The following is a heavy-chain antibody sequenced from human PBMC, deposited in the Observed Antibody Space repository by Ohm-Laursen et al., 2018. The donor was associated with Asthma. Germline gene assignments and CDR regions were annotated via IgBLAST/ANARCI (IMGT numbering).Heavy chain of an antibody. J-gene: IGHJ4*02. CDR1: GFTFSSYG. CDR3: AREGPLMFGGVIVPLDY. Sequence: SLRLSCAASGFTFSSYGMHWVRQAPGKGLEWVAVIWYDGSNKYYADSVKGRFTISRDNSKNTLYLQMNSLRAEDTAVYYCAREGPLMFGGVIVPLDYWGQGTLVTVSS. V-gene: IGHV3-33*01. CDR2: IWYDGSNK. D-gene: IGHD3-16*02.